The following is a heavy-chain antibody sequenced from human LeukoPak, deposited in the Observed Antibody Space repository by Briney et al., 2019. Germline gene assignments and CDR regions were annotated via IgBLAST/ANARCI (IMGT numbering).Heavy chain of an antibody. CDR3: ARGHYQLS. CDR1: GFTFSSYA. J-gene: IGHJ5*02. CDR2: ISYDGSNK. D-gene: IGHD2-2*01. Sequence: PGGSLRLSCAASGFTFSSYAMHWVRQAPGKGLEWVAVISYDGSNKYYADSVKGRFTISRDNSKNTLYLQMNSLRAEDTAVYYCARGHYQLSWGQGILVTVSS. V-gene: IGHV3-30-3*01.